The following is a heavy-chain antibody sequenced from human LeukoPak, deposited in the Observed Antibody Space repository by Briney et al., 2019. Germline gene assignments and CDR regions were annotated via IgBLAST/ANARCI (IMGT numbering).Heavy chain of an antibody. V-gene: IGHV1-8*01. Sequence: ASVKVSCKASGYTFTSYDFNWVRQATGQRPEWMGWMSPNSGDTGYAQKFQDRVTMTRNTSISTAYMELSGLRSDDTAVYYCARGPPNWGYDYWGQGTLVTVSS. CDR2: MSPNSGDT. CDR3: ARGPPNWGYDY. CDR1: GYTFTSYD. D-gene: IGHD7-27*01. J-gene: IGHJ4*02.